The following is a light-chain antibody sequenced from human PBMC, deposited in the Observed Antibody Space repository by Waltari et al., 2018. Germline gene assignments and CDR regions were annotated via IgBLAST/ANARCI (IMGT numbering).Light chain of an antibody. V-gene: IGLV1-47*01. CDR3: ATWNDSLSGHVV. Sequence: QSVLTQPPSASGTPGPRVTISCFGSSSNIGSHYVYWYQELPGTAPKLLIYRNIQRPSGVPDRFSGSKSGTSASLASSGLRSEDEAYYYCATWNDSLSGHVVFGGGTKLTVL. CDR2: RNI. CDR1: SSNIGSHY. J-gene: IGLJ2*01.